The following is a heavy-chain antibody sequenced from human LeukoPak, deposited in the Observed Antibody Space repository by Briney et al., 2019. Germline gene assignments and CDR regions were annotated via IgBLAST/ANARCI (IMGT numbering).Heavy chain of an antibody. CDR3: ARSDSSGYYGHDAFDI. Sequence: GRSLRLSCAASRFTFSSYAMHWVRQAPGRGLEWVAIISYDGSNKYYADSVKGRFTISRDNSQDTLYLQMNSLRAEDTAVYYCARSDSSGYYGHDAFDIWGQGTMVTVSS. V-gene: IGHV3-30*14. J-gene: IGHJ3*02. CDR1: RFTFSSYA. D-gene: IGHD3-22*01. CDR2: ISYDGSNK.